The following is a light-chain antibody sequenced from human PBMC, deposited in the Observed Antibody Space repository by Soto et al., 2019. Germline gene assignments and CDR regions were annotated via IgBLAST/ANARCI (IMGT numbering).Light chain of an antibody. V-gene: IGKV1-12*01. CDR2: AAS. Sequence: DIQMTQSPSSVSASVGDRVTITCRASQGISSWVAWYQQKPGKAPNLLIYAASSLQSGVPSRFSGSGSGTEFTLTISSLQPEDFATYYCQQADTFPLPFGGGTRV. CDR1: QGISSW. J-gene: IGKJ4*01. CDR3: QQADTFPLP.